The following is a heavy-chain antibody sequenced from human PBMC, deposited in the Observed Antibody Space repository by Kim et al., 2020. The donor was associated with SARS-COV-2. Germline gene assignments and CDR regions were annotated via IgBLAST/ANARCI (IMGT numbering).Heavy chain of an antibody. D-gene: IGHD6-6*01. J-gene: IGHJ3*02. V-gene: IGHV3-30*07. Sequence: GRLTSSRDNSKNTLYLQMNSLRAEDTAVYYCARDGRSIAARQPLKNAFDIWGQGTMVTVSS. CDR3: ARDGRSIAARQPLKNAFDI.